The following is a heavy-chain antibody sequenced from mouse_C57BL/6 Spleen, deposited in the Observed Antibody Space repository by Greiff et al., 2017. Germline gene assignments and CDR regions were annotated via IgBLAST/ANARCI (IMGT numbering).Heavy chain of an antibody. J-gene: IGHJ2*01. CDR1: GYTFTSYW. CDR3: ARGGDDYDGPNYFDD. V-gene: IGHV1-64*01. Sequence: VQLQQPGAELVKPGASVKLSCKASGYTFTSYWMPWVKQRPGQGLEWIGMIHPNSGSTNYNEKFKSKATLTVDKSSSTAYMQLSSLTSEDSAVYYCARGGDDYDGPNYFDDWGQGTTLTVSS. D-gene: IGHD2-4*01. CDR2: IHPNSGST.